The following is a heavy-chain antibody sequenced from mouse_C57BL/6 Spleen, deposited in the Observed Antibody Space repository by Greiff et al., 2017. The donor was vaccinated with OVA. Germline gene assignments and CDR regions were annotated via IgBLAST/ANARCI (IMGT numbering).Heavy chain of an antibody. J-gene: IGHJ2*01. Sequence: VQLQQSGAELVKPGASVKISCKASGFAFSSYWMNWVKQRPGKGLEWIGQIYPGDGDTNYNGKFKGKATLTADKSSSTAYMQLSSLTSEDSAVYFCARWSNWDGGVDYWGQGTTLTVSS. CDR2: IYPGDGDT. V-gene: IGHV1-80*01. CDR1: GFAFSSYW. D-gene: IGHD4-1*01. CDR3: ARWSNWDGGVDY.